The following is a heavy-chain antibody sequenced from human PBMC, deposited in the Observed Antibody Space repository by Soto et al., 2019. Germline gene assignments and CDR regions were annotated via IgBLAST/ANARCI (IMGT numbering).Heavy chain of an antibody. CDR1: GGSISSYY. V-gene: IGHV4-59*08. CDR3: ARGHYDFWSGYFATIDY. CDR2: IHYSGST. Sequence: SETLSLTCTVSGGSISSYYWSWIRQPPGKGLEWIGYIHYSGSTHYNPSLKSRVTISADTSKNQFSLKLSSVTAADTAVYYCARGHYDFWSGYFATIDYWGQGTLVTVSS. J-gene: IGHJ4*02. D-gene: IGHD3-3*01.